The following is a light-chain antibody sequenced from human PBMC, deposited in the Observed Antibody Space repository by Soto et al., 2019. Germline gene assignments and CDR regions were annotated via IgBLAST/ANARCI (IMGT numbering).Light chain of an antibody. J-gene: IGKJ5*01. CDR1: QSVSNNY. CDR2: GAS. CDR3: QQRFNIPVT. Sequence: IVLTRSPGTLSLSTGERATLSCRASQSVSNNYLAWYQQKPGQAPRRLIYGASNRATGIPPRFSGGGSGTEFTVPIISMQSEDFATYYCQQRFNIPVTFGQGTRLAIK. V-gene: IGKV3-20*01.